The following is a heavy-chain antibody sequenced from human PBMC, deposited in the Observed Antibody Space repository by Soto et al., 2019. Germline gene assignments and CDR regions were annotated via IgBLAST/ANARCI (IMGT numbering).Heavy chain of an antibody. Sequence: QVQLQESGPGLVKPSETLSLTCTVSGGSISSYYWSWIRQPPGKGLEWIGYIYYSGSTNYNPSLKSRVTISVDTSKNQFSLKLSSVTAADTAVYYCARGRSLAWGPRDGYNFVAPKPKPFDPWGQGTLVTVSS. CDR2: IYYSGST. D-gene: IGHD5-12*01. J-gene: IGHJ5*02. V-gene: IGHV4-59*01. CDR3: ARGRSLAWGPRDGYNFVAPKPKPFDP. CDR1: GGSISSYY.